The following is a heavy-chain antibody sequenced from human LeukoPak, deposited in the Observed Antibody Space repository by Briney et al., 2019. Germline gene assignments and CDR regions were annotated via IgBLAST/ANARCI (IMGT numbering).Heavy chain of an antibody. CDR1: GGSIRSSSHN. D-gene: IGHD3-3*01. CDR3: ARRPKQPGFWSGYVDY. J-gene: IGHJ4*02. V-gene: IGHV4-39*01. Sequence: PSETLSLTCTVSGGSIRSSSHNWDWIRQPPGKGLEYIGSIFYSGSTYYNPSLTSRITISVDTSKNQFSLKLSSVTAADTAVYYCARRPKQPGFWSGYVDYWGQGILVTVSP. CDR2: IFYSGST.